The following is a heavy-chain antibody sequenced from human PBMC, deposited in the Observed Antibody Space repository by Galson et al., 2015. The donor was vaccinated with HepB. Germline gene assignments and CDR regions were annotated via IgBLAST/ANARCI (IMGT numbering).Heavy chain of an antibody. CDR2: IKQDGSEK. CDR3: ARVSSGWYRTFDY. V-gene: IGHV3-7*03. J-gene: IGHJ4*02. Sequence: SLRLSCAASGFTFSSYWMSWVRQAPGKGLEWVANIKQDGSEKYYVDSVKGRFTISRDNAKNSLYLQMNSLRAEDTAVYYCARVSSGWYRTFDYWGQGTLVTVSS. CDR1: GFTFSSYW. D-gene: IGHD6-19*01.